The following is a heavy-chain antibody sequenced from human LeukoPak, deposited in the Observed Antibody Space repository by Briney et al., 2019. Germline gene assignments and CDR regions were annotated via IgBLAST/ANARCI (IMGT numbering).Heavy chain of an antibody. CDR3: AKDRSSSNWYYFDY. V-gene: IGHV3-30*02. Sequence: PGGSLRLSCAASGFTYRSYGMHWVRQAPGKGLEWVAFIRYDGSNKYYADSVKGRFTISRDNSKNTLYLQMNSLRPEDTAVYYCAKDRSSSNWYYFDYWGQGTLVTVSS. CDR2: IRYDGSNK. D-gene: IGHD6-13*01. J-gene: IGHJ4*02. CDR1: GFTYRSYG.